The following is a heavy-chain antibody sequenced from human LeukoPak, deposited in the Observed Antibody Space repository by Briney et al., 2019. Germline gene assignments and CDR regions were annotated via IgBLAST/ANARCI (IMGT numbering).Heavy chain of an antibody. D-gene: IGHD3-22*01. J-gene: IGHJ4*02. CDR2: INPSGGST. CDR3: ARAVSSYDSSSYYFDY. V-gene: IGHV1-46*01. CDR1: GYTFTSYY. Sequence: ASVKVSCKASGYTFTSYYMHWVRQAPGQGLEWMGIINPSGGSTSYAQKFQGRVTMTRNTSISTAYMELSSLRSEDTAVYYCARAVSSYDSSSYYFDYWGQGTLVTVSS.